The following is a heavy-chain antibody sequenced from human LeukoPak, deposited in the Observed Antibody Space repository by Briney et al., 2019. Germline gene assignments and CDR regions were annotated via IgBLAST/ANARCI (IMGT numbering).Heavy chain of an antibody. CDR1: GGSISSGSSY. J-gene: IGHJ3*02. D-gene: IGHD2-2*01. V-gene: IGHV4-61*02. CDR2: IYTSGST. CDR3: ARGPYCSSSSPIPCAFDI. Sequence: PSETLSLTCTVSGGSISSGSSYWSWIRQPAGKGLEWIGRIYTSGSTNYNPSLKSRATISVDTSKNQFSLKLSSVTAADTAVYYCARGPYCSSSSPIPCAFDIWGQGTMVTVSS.